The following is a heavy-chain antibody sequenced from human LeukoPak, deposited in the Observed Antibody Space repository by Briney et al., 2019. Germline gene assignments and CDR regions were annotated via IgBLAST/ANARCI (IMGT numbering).Heavy chain of an antibody. Sequence: GGSLRLSCAASGFTFSSYAMSWVRQAPGKGLEWVSAISGSGGSTYYADSVKGRFTISRDNSKNTLYLQMNSLRAEDTAVYYCAKENQLRYFDWLPYYYYYGMDVWGQGTTVTVSS. J-gene: IGHJ6*02. CDR2: ISGSGGST. CDR1: GFTFSSYA. D-gene: IGHD3-9*01. V-gene: IGHV3-23*01. CDR3: AKENQLRYFDWLPYYYYYGMDV.